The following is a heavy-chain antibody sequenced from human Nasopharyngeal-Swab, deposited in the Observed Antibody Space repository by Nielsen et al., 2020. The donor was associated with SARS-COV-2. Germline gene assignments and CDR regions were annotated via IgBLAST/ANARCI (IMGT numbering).Heavy chain of an antibody. CDR3: ARGPRIVVVPAGYHYY. D-gene: IGHD2-2*01. J-gene: IGHJ4*02. Sequence: ASVKVSCKASGYTFTGYYMHWVRQAPGQRLEWMGRINPNSGGTNYAQKFQGRVTMTRDTSISTAYMELSRLRSDDTAVYYCARGPRIVVVPAGYHYYWGQGTLVTVSS. CDR1: GYTFTGYY. V-gene: IGHV1-2*06. CDR2: INPNSGGT.